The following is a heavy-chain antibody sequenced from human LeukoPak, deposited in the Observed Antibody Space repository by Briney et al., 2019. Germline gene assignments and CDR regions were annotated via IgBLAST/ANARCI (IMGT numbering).Heavy chain of an antibody. V-gene: IGHV1-2*02. D-gene: IGHD3-16*01. J-gene: IGHJ4*02. Sequence: ASVTVSCTASGYTFTVYYMHWVRQAPGQGLEWMGWINPNSGGTNYAQKFQGRVTMTRDTSISTAYMELSRLRSDDTAVYYCARDKALFGGVDYWGQGTLVTVSS. CDR3: ARDKALFGGVDY. CDR1: GYTFTVYY. CDR2: INPNSGGT.